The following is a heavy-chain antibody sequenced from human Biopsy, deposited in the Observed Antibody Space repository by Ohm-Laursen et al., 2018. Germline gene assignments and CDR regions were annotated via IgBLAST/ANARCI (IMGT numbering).Heavy chain of an antibody. CDR1: GFTFSNYA. CDR3: ARAGPYYSDF. CDR2: IGSDARST. V-gene: IGHV3-23*01. Sequence: SLRLSCSASGFTFSNYAMGWVRQAPGEGLECVSSIGSDARSTLYADSVQGRFTISRDNSKNTLYLQIDNLRAEDTALYYCARAGPYYSDFWGQGTLVTVSS. J-gene: IGHJ4*02.